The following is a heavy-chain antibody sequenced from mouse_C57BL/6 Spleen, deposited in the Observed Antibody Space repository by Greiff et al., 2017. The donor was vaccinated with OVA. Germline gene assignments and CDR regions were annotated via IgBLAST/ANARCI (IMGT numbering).Heavy chain of an antibody. D-gene: IGHD1-1*01. CDR2: IHPNSGST. V-gene: IGHV1-64*01. J-gene: IGHJ1*03. Sequence: VQLQQSGAELVKPGASVKLSCKASGYTFTSYWMHWVKQRPGQGLEWIGMIHPNSGSTNYNEKFKSKATLTVDKSSSTAYMQLSSLTSEDSAVYYCARPDYYGSSPWYFDVWGTGTTVTVSS. CDR1: GYTFTSYW. CDR3: ARPDYYGSSPWYFDV.